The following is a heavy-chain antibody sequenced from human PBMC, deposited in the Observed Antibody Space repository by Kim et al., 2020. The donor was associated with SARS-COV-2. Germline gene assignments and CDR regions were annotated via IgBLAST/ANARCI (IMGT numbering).Heavy chain of an antibody. J-gene: IGHJ5*02. CDR1: GGSFSGYY. V-gene: IGHV4-34*01. D-gene: IGHD3-22*01. CDR3: ARTTPLGLLLPPSWFDP. Sequence: SETLSLTCAVYGGSFSGYYWSWIRQPPGKGLEWIGEINHSGSTNYNPSLKSRVTISVDTSKNQFSLKLSSVTAADTAVYYCARTTPLGLLLPPSWFDPWGQGTLVTVSS. CDR2: INHSGST.